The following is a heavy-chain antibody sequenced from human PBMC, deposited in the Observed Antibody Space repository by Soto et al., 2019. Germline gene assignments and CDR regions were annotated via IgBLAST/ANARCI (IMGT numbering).Heavy chain of an antibody. J-gene: IGHJ6*02. V-gene: IGHV3-43*01. CDR1: GFRFDDYN. D-gene: IGHD3-16*01. Sequence: GGSLRLSCAASGFRFDDYNIHWVRQAPGKGLEWVSLITWNGGNSYYADSVKGRFTISRDGTTESVSLQMTSLKREDIGLYFCARETLSYGSSLDVWGQGTTVTVSS. CDR3: ARETLSYGSSLDV. CDR2: ITWNGGNS.